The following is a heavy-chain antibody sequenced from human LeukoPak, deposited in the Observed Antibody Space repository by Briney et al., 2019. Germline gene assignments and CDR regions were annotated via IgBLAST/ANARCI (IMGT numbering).Heavy chain of an antibody. J-gene: IGHJ4*02. CDR2: ISYDGNKE. Sequence: PGGSLRLSCAASGFTFNTFGIHWVRQAPGKGLDWVAVISYDGNKEYYADSVKGRFTISRDNAKNSLYLQMNSLRAEDTAVYYCARGLPRGSSDYWGQGTLVTVSS. V-gene: IGHV3-30*03. CDR3: ARGLPRGSSDY. D-gene: IGHD2-15*01. CDR1: GFTFNTFG.